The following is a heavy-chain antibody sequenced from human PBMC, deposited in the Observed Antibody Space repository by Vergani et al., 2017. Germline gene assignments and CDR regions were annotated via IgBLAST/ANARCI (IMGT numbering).Heavy chain of an antibody. J-gene: IGHJ5*01. CDR3: VRTEYCTGIACNTRCGS. CDR1: GFSFNTYW. V-gene: IGHV3-74*03. D-gene: IGHD2-8*02. CDR2: IDEYGNRA. Sequence: EVQLVESGGGSVQSGGSLRLSCVASGFSFNTYWMHWVRQVPGKGLMWVARIDEYGNRATYGDFETGRFTISRDNAKNTVFLQMNNLRADDAGVYYCVRTEYCTGIACNTRCGSWGQGALVTVSS.